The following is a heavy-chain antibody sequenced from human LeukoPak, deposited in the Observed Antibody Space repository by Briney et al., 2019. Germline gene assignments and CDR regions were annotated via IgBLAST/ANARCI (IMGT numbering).Heavy chain of an antibody. Sequence: KPSETLSLTCTVSGGSISSYYWSWIRQPPGKGLEWIGYIYYSGSTSYNPSLKSRVTISVDTSKNQFSLKLSSVTAADTAVYYCARAKGATVTTFDYWGQGTLVTVSS. J-gene: IGHJ4*02. CDR2: IYYSGST. CDR1: GGSISSYY. V-gene: IGHV4-59*01. D-gene: IGHD4-17*01. CDR3: ARAKGATVTTFDY.